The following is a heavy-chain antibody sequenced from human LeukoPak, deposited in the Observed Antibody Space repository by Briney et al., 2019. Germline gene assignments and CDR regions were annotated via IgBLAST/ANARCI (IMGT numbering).Heavy chain of an antibody. CDR2: IQYSGST. J-gene: IGHJ3*02. CDR3: ARGTYSFSFDM. V-gene: IGHV4-59*11. D-gene: IGHD2-21*01. CDR1: GSSITSHY. Sequence: SETLSLTCGVSGSSITSHYWSWIRQPPGKGLELIGYIQYSGSTNYNPSLRSRVTILLDMPKNQFSLKVTSVTAADTALYFCARGTYSFSFDMWGLGTLVTVSS.